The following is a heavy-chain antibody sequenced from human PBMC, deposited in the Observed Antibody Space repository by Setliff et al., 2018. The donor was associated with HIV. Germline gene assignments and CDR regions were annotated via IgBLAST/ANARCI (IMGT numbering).Heavy chain of an antibody. J-gene: IGHJ4*02. V-gene: IGHV4-59*01. CDR3: GRGQDSHSVLFDY. D-gene: IGHD1-26*01. CDR1: GASIWNYY. Sequence: PSETLSLTCTVSGASIWNYYWSWIRQAPGKGLEWIGFIHFTGSSNYNPSLKSRVTISIDTSKHQFSLNLNSVTAADTSMDVCGRGQDSHSVLFDYWGQGMLVTVSS. CDR2: IHFTGSS.